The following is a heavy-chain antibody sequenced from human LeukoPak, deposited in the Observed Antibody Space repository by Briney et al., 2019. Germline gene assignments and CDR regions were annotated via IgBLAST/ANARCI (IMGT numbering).Heavy chain of an antibody. D-gene: IGHD6-19*01. CDR1: GFTFSSHW. J-gene: IGHJ4*02. Sequence: PGGSLRLSCAASGFTFSSHWMTWVRQAPGKGLEWVANIKDDGGEKHYVDSVKGRFTISRDNDKNSLDLQMNSLRVEDTAVYYCARGFAVALWGQGTLVTVSS. CDR2: IKDDGGEK. CDR3: ARGFAVAL. V-gene: IGHV3-7*01.